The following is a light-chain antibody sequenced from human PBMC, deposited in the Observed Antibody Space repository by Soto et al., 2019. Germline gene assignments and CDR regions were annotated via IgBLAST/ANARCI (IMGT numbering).Light chain of an antibody. J-gene: IGKJ1*01. CDR3: QEYNDWPLRT. V-gene: IGKV3-15*01. Sequence: EIVMTQSPATLSVSPGERATLSCRASQSVSSNVAWYQQKPGQAPRLLIYGASTRATGIPARFSGSGSGTEFTRTISSLESDDFALYFCQEYNDWPLRTFGQGTKVDFK. CDR2: GAS. CDR1: QSVSSN.